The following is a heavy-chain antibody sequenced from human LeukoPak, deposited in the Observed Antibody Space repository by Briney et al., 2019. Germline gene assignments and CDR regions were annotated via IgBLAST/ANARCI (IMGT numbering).Heavy chain of an antibody. CDR1: GFTFSDYY. J-gene: IGHJ4*02. CDR2: ISSSGSTI. CDR3: ARDYYYDSSGYYPYYDY. D-gene: IGHD3-22*01. Sequence: GGSLRLSCAASGFTFSDYYMSWIRQAPGKGLEWVSYISSSGSTIYYADSVKGRFTISGDNAKNSLYLQMNSLRAEDTAVYYCARDYYYDSSGYYPYYDYWGQGTLVTVSS. V-gene: IGHV3-11*01.